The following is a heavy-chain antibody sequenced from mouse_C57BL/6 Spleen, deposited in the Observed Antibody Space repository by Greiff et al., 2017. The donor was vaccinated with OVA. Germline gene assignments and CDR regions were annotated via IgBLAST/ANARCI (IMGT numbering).Heavy chain of an antibody. J-gene: IGHJ2*01. Sequence: VQLKQSGPELVKPGASVKISCKASGYSFTGYYMNWVKQSPEKSLEWIGEINPSTGGTTYNQKFKAKATLTVDKSSSTAYMQLKSLTSEDSAVYYCARVSSGYRSFDYWGQGTTLTVSS. V-gene: IGHV1-42*01. CDR1: GYSFTGYY. CDR3: ARVSSGYRSFDY. CDR2: INPSTGGT. D-gene: IGHD3-2*02.